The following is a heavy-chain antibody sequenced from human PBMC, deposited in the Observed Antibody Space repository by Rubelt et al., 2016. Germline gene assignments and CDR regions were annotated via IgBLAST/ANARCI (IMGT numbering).Heavy chain of an antibody. Sequence: EVQLVVSGGGLVQPGGSLRLSCAASGFTVSNSYIHWVRQAPGKGLEWVSVLYSGGAAYYAGSVKGRFTISRDCSKKTLYIQMDSLRAEEKDVYYCARGLQDEPGYYYFYMDVWGKGTTVTVSS. CDR3: ARGLQDEPGYYYFYMDV. V-gene: IGHV3-66*01. D-gene: IGHD4-11*01. J-gene: IGHJ6*03. CDR2: LYSGGAA. CDR1: GFTVSNSY.